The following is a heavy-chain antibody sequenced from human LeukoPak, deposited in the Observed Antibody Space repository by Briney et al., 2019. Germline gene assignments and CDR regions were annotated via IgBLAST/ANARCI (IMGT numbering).Heavy chain of an antibody. Sequence: ASVKVSCKASGYTFTSCDINWVRQATGQGLEWMGWMNPNSDNTGYAQKFQGRVTITRNTSISTAYMELSSLRSEDTAVYYCARGYDSSGYYYFDYWGQGTLVTVSS. J-gene: IGHJ4*02. CDR2: MNPNSDNT. CDR3: ARGYDSSGYYYFDY. CDR1: GYTFTSCD. D-gene: IGHD3-22*01. V-gene: IGHV1-8*03.